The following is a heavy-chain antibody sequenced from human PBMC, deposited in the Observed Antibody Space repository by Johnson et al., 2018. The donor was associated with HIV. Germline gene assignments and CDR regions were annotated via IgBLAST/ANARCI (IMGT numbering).Heavy chain of an antibody. CDR1: GFTFSGSA. Sequence: MQLVESGGGLVQPGGSLKLSCAASGFTFSGSAMHWVRQATGKGLEWVSAIGPTGDTYYPGSVKGRFTISRENAKNSLYLQMNSLRAEDTAVYFCARVTKYYFDSSVDAFDIWGQGTKVTVSS. V-gene: IGHV3-13*01. CDR2: IGPTGDT. CDR3: ARVTKYYFDSSVDAFDI. D-gene: IGHD3-22*01. J-gene: IGHJ3*02.